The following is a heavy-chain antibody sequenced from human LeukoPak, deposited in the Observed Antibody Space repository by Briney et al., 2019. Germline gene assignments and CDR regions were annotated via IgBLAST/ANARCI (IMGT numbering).Heavy chain of an antibody. CDR3: ARSPYYYYYYGMDV. V-gene: IGHV4-61*01. Sequence: SETLSHTCTVSGGSVSSGSYYWSWIRQPPGKGLEWIGYIYYSGSTNYNPSLKSRVTISVDTSKNQFSLKLSSVTAADTAVYYCARSPYYYYYYGMDVWGQGTTVTVSS. J-gene: IGHJ6*02. CDR1: GGSVSSGSYY. CDR2: IYYSGST.